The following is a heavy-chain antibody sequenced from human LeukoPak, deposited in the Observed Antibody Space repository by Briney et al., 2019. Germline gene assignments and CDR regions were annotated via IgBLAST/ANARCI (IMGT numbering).Heavy chain of an antibody. Sequence: PGGALMLSCAAPGFPFSTYWMHWGRRAPGKVLVWVSRINSDRSSTSYADSVKGRFTISRDNDKHTLYLQMNSLRAEDTAVYYCARDPPEWELPPDYWGQGTLVTVSS. D-gene: IGHD1-26*01. CDR1: GFPFSTYW. CDR3: ARDPPEWELPPDY. J-gene: IGHJ4*02. V-gene: IGHV3-74*01. CDR2: INSDRSST.